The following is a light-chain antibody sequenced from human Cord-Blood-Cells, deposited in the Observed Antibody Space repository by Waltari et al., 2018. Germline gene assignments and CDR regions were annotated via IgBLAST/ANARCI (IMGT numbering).Light chain of an antibody. CDR2: AAS. Sequence: DIQMTKSPSSLSASVGDRVTITCRASQSISSYLNWYQQKPGKAPKILIYAASSLQSGVPSRFSCSGSGTDFTLTISSLQPEDFATYYCQQSYSTPYTFGQGTKLEIK. J-gene: IGKJ2*01. V-gene: IGKV1-39*01. CDR3: QQSYSTPYT. CDR1: QSISSY.